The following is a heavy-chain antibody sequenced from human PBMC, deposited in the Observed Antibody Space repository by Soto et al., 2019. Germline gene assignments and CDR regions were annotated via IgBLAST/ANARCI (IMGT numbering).Heavy chain of an antibody. CDR3: ASAYCSAGTCDPPGH. Sequence: PSETLSLTCAVSGDSISTSSYYWAWIRQPPGKGLEWIGNIFYRGSTYYNSSLKSRVTISVDTSKNQFSLKLTSVTAADTAVYFCASAYCSAGTCDPPGHWGQGALVTVS. CDR1: GDSISTSSYY. CDR2: IFYRGST. J-gene: IGHJ4*02. D-gene: IGHD2-15*01. V-gene: IGHV4-39*01.